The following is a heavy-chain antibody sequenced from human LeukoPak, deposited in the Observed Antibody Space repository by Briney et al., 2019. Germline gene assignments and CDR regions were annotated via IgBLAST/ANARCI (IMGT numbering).Heavy chain of an antibody. CDR3: AQGSSSPPLNYYYYYMDV. CDR1: GFTFSSYA. J-gene: IGHJ6*03. V-gene: IGHV3-23*01. D-gene: IGHD6-13*01. CDR2: ISGSGGST. Sequence: GGSLRLSCAASGFTFSSYAMSWVRQAPGKGLEWVSAISGSGGSTYYADSVKGRFTISRDNSKNTLYLQMNSLRAEDTAVYYCAQGSSSPPLNYYYYYMDVWGKGTTVTVSS.